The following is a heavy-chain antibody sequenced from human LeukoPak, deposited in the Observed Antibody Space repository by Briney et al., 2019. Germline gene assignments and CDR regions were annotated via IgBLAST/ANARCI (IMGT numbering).Heavy chain of an antibody. V-gene: IGHV3-23*01. CDR2: ISYSGGST. CDR1: PGYGFTSHW. D-gene: IGHD6-19*01. CDR3: ARDPPSVAGTFDS. J-gene: IGHJ4*02. Sequence: GGSLRLSCVTSPGYGFTSHWMNWVRQAPGKGLEWVSGISYSGGSTYYADSVKGRFTISRDNSKNTLYLQMNSLRAEDTAVYYCARDPPSVAGTFDSWGQGTLVTAAS.